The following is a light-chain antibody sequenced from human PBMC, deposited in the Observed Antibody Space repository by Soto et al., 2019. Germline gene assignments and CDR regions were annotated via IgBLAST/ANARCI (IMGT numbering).Light chain of an antibody. Sequence: DIQMTQSPSSLSASVGDRVTITCRASQSIRNYLNWYQQKPGKAPKLLIYAASTMQSGVPSRFSGSGSGTEFTLTISSLQPEDFAFYYCQQSYRTPFTFGPGNKVDI. V-gene: IGKV1-39*01. J-gene: IGKJ3*01. CDR2: AAS. CDR3: QQSYRTPFT. CDR1: QSIRNY.